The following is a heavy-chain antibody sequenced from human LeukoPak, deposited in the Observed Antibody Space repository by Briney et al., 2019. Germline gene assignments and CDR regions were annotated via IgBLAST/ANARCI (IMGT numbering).Heavy chain of an antibody. V-gene: IGHV4-34*01. Sequence: SETLSLTCAVYGGAFSGYYWSWIRQPPGKGLEWIGEINHSVSTNYNPSLKSRVTISVDTSKNQFSLKLSSVTAADTAVYYCASGPRPRSSWGDYWGQGTLVTVSS. CDR2: INHSVST. J-gene: IGHJ4*02. D-gene: IGHD6-13*01. CDR3: ASGPRPRSSWGDY. CDR1: GGAFSGYY.